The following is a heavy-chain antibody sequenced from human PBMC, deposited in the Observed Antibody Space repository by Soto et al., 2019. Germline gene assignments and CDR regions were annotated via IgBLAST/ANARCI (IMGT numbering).Heavy chain of an antibody. CDR2: IKDGGYT. CDR1: GGSLSGYY. V-gene: IGHV4-34*01. CDR3: ARGQEGVVATH. Sequence: QVQLQQWGAGLLKPSETLSLNCAVNGGSLSGYYWSWIRQPPGKGLEWIGEIKDGGYTNYSPSLKSRATISSDTSNNQFSLRLNSVTAADTDVYYCARGQEGVVATHWDQGALVTHSS. D-gene: IGHD5-12*01. J-gene: IGHJ4*02.